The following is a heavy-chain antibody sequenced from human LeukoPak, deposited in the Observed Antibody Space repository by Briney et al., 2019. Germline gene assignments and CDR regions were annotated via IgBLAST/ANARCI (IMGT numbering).Heavy chain of an antibody. V-gene: IGHV4-39*07. CDR1: GGSISSRSYY. Sequence: SETLSLTCTASGGSISSRSYYWGWIRQPPGKGLEWIGSIYYSGGTYYNPSLKSRVTISVDTSKNKFSLKLSSVTAADTAVYYCASRGGCSSTSCYNWFDPWGQGTLVTVSS. CDR3: ASRGGCSSTSCYNWFDP. CDR2: IYYSGGT. D-gene: IGHD2-2*01. J-gene: IGHJ5*02.